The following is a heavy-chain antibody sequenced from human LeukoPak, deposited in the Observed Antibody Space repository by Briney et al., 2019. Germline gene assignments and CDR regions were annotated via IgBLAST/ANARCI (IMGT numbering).Heavy chain of an antibody. V-gene: IGHV4-30-4*08. CDR3: ARISHNFWSPYRDGLDI. CDR1: GGPIHSGHFY. CDR2: IYYSRTT. Sequence: SETLSLTCTVSGGPIHSGHFYWRRIRQPPGKGLDWIEKIYYSRTTHYNPSRQSRLVISTDTSRSHFSLELSSVTAADRAVYYSARISHNFWSPYRDGLDIWGQGTMVTVSS. J-gene: IGHJ3*02. D-gene: IGHD3-3*01.